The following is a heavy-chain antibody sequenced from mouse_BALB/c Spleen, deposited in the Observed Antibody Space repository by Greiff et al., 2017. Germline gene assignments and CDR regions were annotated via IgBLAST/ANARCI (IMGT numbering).Heavy chain of an antibody. CDR1: GDSITSGY. CDR3: ARYRHYYGYWYFDG. D-gene: IGHD1-2*01. CDR2: ISYSGST. V-gene: IGHV3-8*02. J-gene: IGHJ1*01. Sequence: EVKLMESGPSLVKPSQTLSLTCSVTGDSITSGYWNWIRKFPGNKLEYMGYISYSGSTYYNPSLKSRISITRDTSKNQYYLQLNSVTTEDTATYYCARYRHYYGYWYFDGWGAGTTVTVSS.